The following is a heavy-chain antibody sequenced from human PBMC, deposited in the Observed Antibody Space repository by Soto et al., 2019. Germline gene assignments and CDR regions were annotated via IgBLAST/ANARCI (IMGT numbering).Heavy chain of an antibody. D-gene: IGHD2-21*01. J-gene: IGHJ5*02. Sequence: SETLSLTCTVSGGSISSGGYYWSWIRQHPGKGLEWIGYIYYSGTTYYNPSLKSRVTISVDTSKNQFSLKLNSVTAADTAVYFCARGELWWAPWGQGTLVTVSS. CDR3: ARGELWWAP. V-gene: IGHV4-31*03. CDR1: GGSISSGGYY. CDR2: IYYSGTT.